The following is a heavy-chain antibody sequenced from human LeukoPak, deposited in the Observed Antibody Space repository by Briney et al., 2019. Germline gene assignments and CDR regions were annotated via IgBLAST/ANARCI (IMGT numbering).Heavy chain of an antibody. D-gene: IGHD3-16*02. CDR1: GFTFSSYA. CDR2: IKPDGGEK. J-gene: IGHJ6*03. Sequence: GGSLRLSCAASGFTFSSYAMSWVRQAPGKGLEWVANIKPDGGEKYYADSVKGRFTISRDNAKNSMYLQMNSLRADDTAVYYCARDHTGYQYGSFSYHHQYMDVWGKGTTVTVSS. CDR3: ARDHTGYQYGSFSYHHQYMDV. V-gene: IGHV3-7*01.